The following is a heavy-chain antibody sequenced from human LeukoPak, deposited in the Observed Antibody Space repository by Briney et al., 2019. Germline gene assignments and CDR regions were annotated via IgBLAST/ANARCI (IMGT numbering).Heavy chain of an antibody. V-gene: IGHV7-4-1*02. CDR3: ATGGGYRFAY. CDR1: GYSFTNYA. D-gene: IGHD6-25*01. Sequence: GASVTVSFKGSGYSFTNYAMNWVRQAPGPRPEWMGWININTGKPTYAQGFTGRFVFSLDTSVSTAYLQISSLKAEDTAVYYCATGGGYRFAYWGQGTLVTVSS. J-gene: IGHJ4*02. CDR2: ININTGKP.